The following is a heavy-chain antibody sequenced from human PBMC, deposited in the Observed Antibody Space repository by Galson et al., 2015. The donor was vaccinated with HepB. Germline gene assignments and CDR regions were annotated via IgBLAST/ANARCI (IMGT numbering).Heavy chain of an antibody. V-gene: IGHV1-69*13. D-gene: IGHD6-19*01. Sequence: SVKVSCKASGGTFSSYAISWVRQAPGQGLEWIGGIIPIFGTANYAQKFQGRVTITADESTSTAYMELSSLRSEDTAVYYCARGGEGSGWKYYFDYWGQGTLVTVSS. CDR1: GGTFSSYA. J-gene: IGHJ4*02. CDR2: IIPIFGTA. CDR3: ARGGEGSGWKYYFDY.